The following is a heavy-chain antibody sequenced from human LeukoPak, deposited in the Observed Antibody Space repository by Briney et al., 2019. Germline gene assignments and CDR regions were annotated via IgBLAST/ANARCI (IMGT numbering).Heavy chain of an antibody. D-gene: IGHD3-22*01. CDR1: GGSISSYY. J-gene: IGHJ4*02. V-gene: IGHV4-59*01. Sequence: SETLSLTYTVSGGSISSYYWSWIRQPPGKGLEWIGYIYYSGSTNYNPSLKSRVTISVDTSKNQFSLKLSSVTAADTAVYYCAGASPDYYDSSGPNFDYWGQGTLVTVSS. CDR2: IYYSGST. CDR3: AGASPDYYDSSGPNFDY.